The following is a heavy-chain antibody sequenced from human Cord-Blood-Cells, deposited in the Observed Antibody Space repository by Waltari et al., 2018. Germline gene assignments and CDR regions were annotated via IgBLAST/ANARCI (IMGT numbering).Heavy chain of an antibody. J-gene: IGHJ4*02. D-gene: IGHD3-3*01. CDR3: ARVHYDVWRGYSDY. CDR2: IILIFGTE. V-gene: IGHV1-69*01. CDR1: GGTFSSYA. Sequence: QVQLVQSGAEVKKPGSSVKVSCKASGGTFSSYAISWMRQPTEQGLELMGGIILIFGTENDAQKFQGRVTITAYESMSTAYMELSSLRSEDTAVYYCARVHYDVWRGYSDYWGQGTRVTVSS.